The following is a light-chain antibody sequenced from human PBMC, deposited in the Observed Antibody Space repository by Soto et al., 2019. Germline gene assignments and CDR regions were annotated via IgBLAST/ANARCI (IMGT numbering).Light chain of an antibody. CDR1: ISNIGSTS. J-gene: IGLJ1*01. CDR2: ENN. Sequence: QSVLTQPPSVSAAPGQKVTISCSGGISNIGSTSVAWYQQLPGAAPKLLIYENNKRPSGIPDRFSGSKSGTSATLGITGLQTGDEADYYCGTWDSDLGADVFGTGTKVTVL. CDR3: GTWDSDLGADV. V-gene: IGLV1-51*02.